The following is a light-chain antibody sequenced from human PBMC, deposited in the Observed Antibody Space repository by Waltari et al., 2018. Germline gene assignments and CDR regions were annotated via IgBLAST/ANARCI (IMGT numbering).Light chain of an antibody. Sequence: DIQVTQSPSTLSASVGDTVTITCRASQNINRWLAWYQQKPGRAPKLLIYRASTLERGVPARFSGAGSGTEFTLTISSLQPDDFATYFCQHYNSNPYTFGQGTNLDIK. CDR3: QHYNSNPYT. V-gene: IGKV1-5*03. CDR1: QNINRW. J-gene: IGKJ2*01. CDR2: RAS.